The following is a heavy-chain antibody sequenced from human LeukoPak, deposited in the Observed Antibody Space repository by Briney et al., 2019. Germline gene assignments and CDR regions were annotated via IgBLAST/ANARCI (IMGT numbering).Heavy chain of an antibody. J-gene: IGHJ6*02. CDR1: GGSISGYY. D-gene: IGHD3-9*01. CDR3: ARHRQYYDILTGYSSLYYYGMDV. CDR2: IHFSGIT. Sequence: SETLPLTCTVSGGSISGYYWSWIRQPPGKGLEWIGYIHFSGITDYTSSLKSRVTISVDTSKNQFSLKLSSVTAADTAVYYCARHRQYYDILTGYSSLYYYGMDVWGQGTTVTVYS. V-gene: IGHV4-59*08.